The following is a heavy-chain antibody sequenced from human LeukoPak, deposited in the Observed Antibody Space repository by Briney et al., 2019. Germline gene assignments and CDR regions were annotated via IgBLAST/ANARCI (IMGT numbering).Heavy chain of an antibody. J-gene: IGHJ6*03. V-gene: IGHV1-18*01. CDR3: VKEAGQAERHYYYMDV. CDR1: GYTFTSYG. Sequence: ASVKVSCKASGYTFTSYGISWVRQAPGQGLEWMGWISAYNGNTNYAQKLQGRVTMTTDTSTSTAYMELRSLRSDDTAVYDCVKEAGQAERHYYYMDVWGKGTTVTVSS. CDR2: ISAYNGNT. D-gene: IGHD1-1*01.